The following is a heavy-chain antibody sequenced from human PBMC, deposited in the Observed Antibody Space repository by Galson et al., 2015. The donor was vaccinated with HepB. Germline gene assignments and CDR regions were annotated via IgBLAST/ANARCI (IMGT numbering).Heavy chain of an antibody. V-gene: IGHV3-21*01. CDR1: EFTFSNYN. J-gene: IGHJ4*02. CDR3: ARDSSGWSGYFDY. Sequence: SLRHSCADSEFTFSNYNMNWVRQAPGKGLEWVSSISSGSTYIYYADSVKGRFTISRDNAKNSLFLQMDSLRAEGTAVYYCARDSSGWSGYFDYWGQGTLVTVSS. D-gene: IGHD6-19*01. CDR2: ISSGSTYI.